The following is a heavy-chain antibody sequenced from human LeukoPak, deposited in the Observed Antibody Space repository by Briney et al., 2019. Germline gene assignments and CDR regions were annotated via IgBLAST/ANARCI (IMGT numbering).Heavy chain of an antibody. J-gene: IGHJ4*02. CDR2: ISSGGSTI. D-gene: IGHD3-22*01. V-gene: IGHV3-11*04. CDR3: TRDGDTSGYSD. CDR1: GFTFSETY. Sequence: GGSLRLSCVASGFTFSETYMAWVRQAPGKGLEWVSYISSGGSTIYYADSVKGRFTISRDNGKNSLYLQMNSLRAEDTAVYYCTRDGDTSGYSDWGQGTLVTVSS.